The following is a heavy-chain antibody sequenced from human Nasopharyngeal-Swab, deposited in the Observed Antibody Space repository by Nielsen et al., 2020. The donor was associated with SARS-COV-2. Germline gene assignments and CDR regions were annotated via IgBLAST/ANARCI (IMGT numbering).Heavy chain of an antibody. D-gene: IGHD6-19*01. CDR3: ARLARRYSSGWYYFDY. V-gene: IGHV3-7*01. Sequence: GGSLRLSCAASGFTFSSYWMSWVRQAPGKGLEWVANIKQDGSAKYYVDSVKGRFTISRDNSKNSLYLQMNSLRTEDTAVYYWARLARRYSSGWYYFDYWGQGTLVTVSS. CDR1: GFTFSSYW. CDR2: IKQDGSAK. J-gene: IGHJ4*02.